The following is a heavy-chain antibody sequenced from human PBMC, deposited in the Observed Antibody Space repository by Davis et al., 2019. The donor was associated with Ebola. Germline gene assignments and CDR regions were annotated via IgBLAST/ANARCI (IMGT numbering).Heavy chain of an antibody. J-gene: IGHJ4*02. CDR2: ISSSSSTI. V-gene: IGHV3-48*02. CDR1: GFTFSAYS. CDR3: VRVETYYDILTGYYFGAFDY. Sequence: GESLKISCAASGFTFSAYSMNWVRQAPGKGLEWVSYISSSSSTIYYTDSVKGRFTISRDNAKSSLFLQMNSLRDEDTAVYYCVRVETYYDILTGYYFGAFDYWGQGTLVTVSS. D-gene: IGHD3-9*01.